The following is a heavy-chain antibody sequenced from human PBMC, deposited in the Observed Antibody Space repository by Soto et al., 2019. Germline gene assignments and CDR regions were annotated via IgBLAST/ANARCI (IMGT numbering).Heavy chain of an antibody. Sequence: ASVKVSCKVSGYTLTELSIHWVRQAPGKGLEWMGGFDPEDGETIYAQNFQGRVTMTEDTSTDTAYMELSSLRSEDTAVYYCATVYRFMVRGVINPLDYWGQGTLVTVSS. CDR3: ATVYRFMVRGVINPLDY. CDR1: GYTLTELS. CDR2: FDPEDGET. D-gene: IGHD3-10*01. V-gene: IGHV1-24*01. J-gene: IGHJ4*02.